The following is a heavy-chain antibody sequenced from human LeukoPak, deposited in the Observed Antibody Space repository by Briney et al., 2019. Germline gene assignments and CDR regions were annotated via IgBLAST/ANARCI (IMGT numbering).Heavy chain of an antibody. CDR2: FDPENGET. CDR1: GYTLTELS. J-gene: IGHJ4*02. CDR3: ATDFRGIAEAGFDY. V-gene: IGHV1-24*01. Sequence: AAVTVSFKFSGYTLTELSMHLMRQAPGKGLEWMGGFDPENGETIYAQTFQGRVSMTEDTSTDTAYMELSRLRSENTAVYYCATDFRGIAEAGFDYWGKGTLVTVSS. D-gene: IGHD6-19*01.